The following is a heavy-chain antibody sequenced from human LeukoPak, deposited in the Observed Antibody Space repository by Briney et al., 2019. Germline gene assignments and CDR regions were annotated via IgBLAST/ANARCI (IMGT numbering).Heavy chain of an antibody. CDR3: ARMANLDY. D-gene: IGHD5-24*01. CDR2: IYYSGST. CDR1: GGSISSYY. Sequence: SETLSLTCTVSGGSISSYYWGWIRQPPGKGLEWIGSIYYSGSTYYNPSLKSRVTILVDTSKNQFSLKLSSVTAADTAVYYCARMANLDYWGQGTLVTVSS. J-gene: IGHJ4*02. V-gene: IGHV4-39*07.